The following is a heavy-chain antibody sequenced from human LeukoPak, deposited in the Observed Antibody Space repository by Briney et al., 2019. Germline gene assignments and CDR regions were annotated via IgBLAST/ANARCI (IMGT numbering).Heavy chain of an antibody. CDR2: IYYSGST. D-gene: IGHD6-13*01. CDR3: ARDPTAAGKGAWFDP. V-gene: IGHV4-39*02. CDR1: GGSISSSGYY. J-gene: IGHJ5*02. Sequence: PSETLSLTCTVSGGSISSSGYYWGWIRQPPGKGLEGIGSIYYSGSTYYNPSLKSRVTISVDTSKNKFSLKLSSVAAADTAVYYCARDPTAAGKGAWFDPWGQGTLVTVSS.